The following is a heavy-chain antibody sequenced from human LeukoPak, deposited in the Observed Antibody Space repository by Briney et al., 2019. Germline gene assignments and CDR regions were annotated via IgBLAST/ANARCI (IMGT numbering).Heavy chain of an antibody. D-gene: IGHD6-13*01. CDR2: ISGSGGST. J-gene: IGHJ1*01. V-gene: IGHV3-23*01. Sequence: GGSLRLSCAASGFTFSSYAMHWVRQAPGKGLEWVSAISGSGGSTYYADSVKGRFTISRDNSKNTLYLQMNSLRAEDTAVYYCTKDSGYSSSWYLGYFQHWGQGTLVTVSS. CDR1: GFTFSSYA. CDR3: TKDSGYSSSWYLGYFQH.